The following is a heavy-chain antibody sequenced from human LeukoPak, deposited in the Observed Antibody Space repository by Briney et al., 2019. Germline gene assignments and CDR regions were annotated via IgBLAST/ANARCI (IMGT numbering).Heavy chain of an antibody. J-gene: IGHJ6*03. CDR3: ARDLKYGDSYYYYMDV. CDR2: ISSTSTFI. CDR1: GFTFSSYG. Sequence: GGSLGLSCAASGFTFSSYGMHWVRQAPGKGLEWVSSISSTSTFIYYADSVKGRFIISRDNAKDSLYLHMNSLRAEDTAMYYCARDLKYGDSYYYYMDVWGKGTTVTVSS. V-gene: IGHV3-21*01. D-gene: IGHD4-17*01.